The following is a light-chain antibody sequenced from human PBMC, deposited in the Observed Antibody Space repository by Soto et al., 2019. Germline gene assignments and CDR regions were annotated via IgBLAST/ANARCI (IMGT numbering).Light chain of an antibody. CDR2: SNN. Sequence: QPVLTPPPSASGTPGQRVTISCSGSSSNIGSNTVNWYQQLPGTAPKLRIYSNNQRCSGVPDRFSDSKSGTSASLAISGLQSDDEADDYCAAWDDSLNGYLLGTGSKATVL. CDR1: SSNIGSNT. CDR3: AAWDDSLNGYL. J-gene: IGLJ1*01. V-gene: IGLV1-44*01.